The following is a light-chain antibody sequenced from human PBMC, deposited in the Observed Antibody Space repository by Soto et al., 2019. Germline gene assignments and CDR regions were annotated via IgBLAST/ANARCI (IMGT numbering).Light chain of an antibody. Sequence: EIVLTQSPGTLSLSPVERATLSCRASQTISSSFLAWYQQKPGQAPRLLIYGASSRATGIPDRFSGSGSGTDFTLTISRLEPEDFAVYYCQQYGSSPWEVGQGTKGDI. CDR2: GAS. CDR1: QTISSSF. CDR3: QQYGSSPWE. V-gene: IGKV3-20*01. J-gene: IGKJ1*01.